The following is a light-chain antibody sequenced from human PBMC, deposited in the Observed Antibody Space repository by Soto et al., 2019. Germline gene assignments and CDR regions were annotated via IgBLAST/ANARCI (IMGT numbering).Light chain of an antibody. CDR1: QTVSVSY. CDR3: QQYNSSPLI. CDR2: GTS. V-gene: IGKV3-20*01. J-gene: IGKJ4*01. Sequence: EIELTQSPGTLSLTPGERATLSCRASQTVSVSYLGWYQQKPGQAPRLLIYGTSSRATGIPDRFSRSGSGTDFTLTISRLEPEDFAVYYCQQYNSSPLIFGGGTKVEIK.